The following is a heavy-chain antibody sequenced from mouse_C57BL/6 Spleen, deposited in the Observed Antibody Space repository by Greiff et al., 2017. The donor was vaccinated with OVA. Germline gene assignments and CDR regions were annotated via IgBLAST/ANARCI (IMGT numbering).Heavy chain of an antibody. D-gene: IGHD3-3*01. J-gene: IGHJ1*03. CDR3: ARDRGRSSYWYFDV. CDR2: ISDGGSYT. Sequence: EVKLQESGGGLVKPGGSLKLSCAASGFTFSSYAMSWVRQTPEKRLEWVATISDGGSYTYYPDNVQGRFTISRDNAKNNLYLQMSHLKSEDTAMYYCARDRGRSSYWYFDVWGTGTTVTVSS. CDR1: GFTFSSYA. V-gene: IGHV5-4*01.